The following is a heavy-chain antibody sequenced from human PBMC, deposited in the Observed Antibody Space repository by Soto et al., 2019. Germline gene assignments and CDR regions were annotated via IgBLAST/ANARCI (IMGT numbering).Heavy chain of an antibody. CDR1: GGSISSYY. CDR2: FYYSGST. D-gene: IGHD3-3*01. CDR3: ARVSADRRRASGLGQAGYYYMDV. J-gene: IGHJ6*03. V-gene: IGHV4-59*01. Sequence: SETLSLTCTVSGGSISSYYWSWIRQPPGKGLEWIGYFYYSGSTNYNPSLKSRVTISVDTSKNQFSLKLSSVTAADAAVYYCARVSADRRRASGLGQAGYYYMDVWGKGTTVTVSS.